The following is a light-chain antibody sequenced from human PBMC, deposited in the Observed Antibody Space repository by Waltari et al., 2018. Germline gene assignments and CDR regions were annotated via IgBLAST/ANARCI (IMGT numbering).Light chain of an antibody. J-gene: IGKJ4*01. CDR2: GAS. CDR1: QTINNNF. Sequence: IVLTPSPDTLSLSPGQRATLSCRDSQTINNNFLVWYQQKPGQSPRLLIHGASSRATGFPDRFSGSGSGTDFTLTISRLEPEDVAVYYCQQYDGSILTFGGGTKVEI. V-gene: IGKV3-20*01. CDR3: QQYDGSILT.